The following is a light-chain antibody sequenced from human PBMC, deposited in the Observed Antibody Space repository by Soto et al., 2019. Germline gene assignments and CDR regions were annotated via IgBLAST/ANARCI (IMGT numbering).Light chain of an antibody. V-gene: IGKV3-20*01. J-gene: IGKJ2*01. CDR2: GAS. Sequence: EIVLTQSPGTLSLSPGERATLSCRASQSVSSSYLAWYQQKPGQAPRLLIYGASSRAPGIPDRFSGSGSGTDFTLTISRLEPEDVAVYYCQQFGNSPYTFGQGTRLEIK. CDR3: QQFGNSPYT. CDR1: QSVSSSY.